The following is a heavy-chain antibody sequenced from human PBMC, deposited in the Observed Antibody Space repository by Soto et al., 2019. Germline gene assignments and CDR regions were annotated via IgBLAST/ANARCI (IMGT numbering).Heavy chain of an antibody. Sequence: SETLSLTCSVSGDSISSVAHYWAWIRQPPGKGLEWIGSLYYSGSTYYNPSLKSRVTISVDTSKNQFSLKLSSVTAADTAVYYCARPGIVGAARWVYWGQGTLVTVSS. CDR1: GDSISSVAHY. CDR2: LYYSGST. V-gene: IGHV4-39*07. J-gene: IGHJ4*02. D-gene: IGHD1-26*01. CDR3: ARPGIVGAARWVY.